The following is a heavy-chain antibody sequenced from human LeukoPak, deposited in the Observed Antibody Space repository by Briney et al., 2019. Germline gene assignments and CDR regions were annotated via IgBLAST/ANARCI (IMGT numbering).Heavy chain of an antibody. J-gene: IGHJ4*02. Sequence: ASVKVSCKASGYTFTSYAMHWVRQAPGQRLEWMGWINAGNGNTKYSQKFQGRVTITRDTSASTAYMELRSLRSDDTAVYYCAREGWYCSSTSCYTLYSDYWGQGTLVTVSS. CDR3: AREGWYCSSTSCYTLYSDY. CDR2: INAGNGNT. CDR1: GYTFTSYA. D-gene: IGHD2-2*02. V-gene: IGHV1-3*01.